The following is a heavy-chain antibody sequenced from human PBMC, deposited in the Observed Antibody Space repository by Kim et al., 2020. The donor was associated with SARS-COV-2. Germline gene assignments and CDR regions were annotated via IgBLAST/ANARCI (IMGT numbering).Heavy chain of an antibody. J-gene: IGHJ4*02. CDR2: SGST. CDR3: ASKEALDY. V-gene: IGHV4-39*01. Sequence: SGSTYYNPSLKSRVTISVDTSKNQFSLKLSSVTAADTAVYYCASKEALDYWGQGTLVTVSS.